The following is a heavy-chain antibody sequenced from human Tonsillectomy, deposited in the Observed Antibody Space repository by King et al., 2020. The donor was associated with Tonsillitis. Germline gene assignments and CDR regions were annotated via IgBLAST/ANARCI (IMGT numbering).Heavy chain of an antibody. CDR1: GFTFDDYA. CDR2: ISWNSGNI. Sequence: VQLVESGGGLVQPGRSLRLSCAASGFTFDDYAMHWVRQAPGKGLEWVSGISWNSGNIGYADSVKGRFTISRDNAKSSLFLQMNSLRPDDTALYYCAKDTYSSSWFGNYFDYWGLGTLVTVSS. D-gene: IGHD6-13*01. V-gene: IGHV3-9*01. CDR3: AKDTYSSSWFGNYFDY. J-gene: IGHJ4*02.